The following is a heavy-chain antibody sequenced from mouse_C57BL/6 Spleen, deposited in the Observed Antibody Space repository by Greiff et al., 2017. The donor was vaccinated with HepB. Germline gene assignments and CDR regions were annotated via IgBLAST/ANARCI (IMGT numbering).Heavy chain of an antibody. CDR1: GYTFTSYW. D-gene: IGHD2-4*01. V-gene: IGHV1-59*01. Sequence: QVQLQQSGAELVRPGTSVKLSCKASGYTFTSYWMHWVKQRPGQGLEWIGVIDPSDSYTNYNQKFKGKATLTVDTSSSTAYMQLSSVTSEDSAVYYCARSGLSEGFAYWGQGTLVTVSA. CDR3: ARSGLSEGFAY. J-gene: IGHJ3*01. CDR2: IDPSDSYT.